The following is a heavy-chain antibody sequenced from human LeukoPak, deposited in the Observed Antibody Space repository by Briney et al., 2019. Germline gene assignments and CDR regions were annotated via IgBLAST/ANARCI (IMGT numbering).Heavy chain of an antibody. CDR2: ISTGGDTI. V-gene: IGHV3-48*03. CDR3: ARDGMTGELDF. D-gene: IGHD1-1*01. Sequence: GGSLRLSCAASGFTFRSYGMNWVRQAPGKGLEWISHISTGGDTIYYAGSVKGRFTISRDNAENSLYLQMYSLRAEDTAVYYCARDGMTGELDFWGQGTPVTVSS. CDR1: GFTFRSYG. J-gene: IGHJ4*02.